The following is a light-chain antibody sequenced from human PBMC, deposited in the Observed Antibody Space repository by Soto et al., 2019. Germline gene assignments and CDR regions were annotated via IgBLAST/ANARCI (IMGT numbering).Light chain of an antibody. Sequence: IVMTQSPATLSVSPGERVTLSCSSSQSVSSNLAWYQQRPGQAPRILIYGASTRATDIPARFSGSGSGTEFTLTISSLEPEDFAVYYCQQCYNWPQWTFGQGTKVDIK. V-gene: IGKV3-15*01. CDR2: GAS. CDR1: QSVSSN. J-gene: IGKJ1*01. CDR3: QQCYNWPQWT.